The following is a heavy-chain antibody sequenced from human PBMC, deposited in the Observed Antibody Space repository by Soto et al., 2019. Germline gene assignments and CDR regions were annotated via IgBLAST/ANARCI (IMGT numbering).Heavy chain of an antibody. CDR1: GGSISSYY. J-gene: IGHJ5*02. V-gene: IGHV4-59*01. CDR3: ARTSLGYGSGSYYRWFDP. D-gene: IGHD3-10*01. Sequence: QVQLQESGPGLVKPSETLSLTCTVSGGSISSYYWSWIRQPPGKGLEWIGYIYYSGSTNYNPSLKSLVTISVDTSKNQFSLKLSSVTAADTAVYYCARTSLGYGSGSYYRWFDPWGQGTLVTVSS. CDR2: IYYSGST.